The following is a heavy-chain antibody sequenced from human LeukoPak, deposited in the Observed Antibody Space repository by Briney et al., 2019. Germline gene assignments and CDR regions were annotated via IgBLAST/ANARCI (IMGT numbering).Heavy chain of an antibody. Sequence: SETLSLTCTVSGGSISSSSYYWGWIRQPPGKGLEWIGSIYYSGSTYYNPSLKSRVTISVDTSKNQFSLKLSSVTAADTAVYYCARVLWGAAAAHFDYWGQGTLVTVSS. V-gene: IGHV4-39*07. J-gene: IGHJ4*02. CDR2: IYYSGST. CDR3: ARVLWGAAAAHFDY. CDR1: GGSISSSSYY. D-gene: IGHD6-13*01.